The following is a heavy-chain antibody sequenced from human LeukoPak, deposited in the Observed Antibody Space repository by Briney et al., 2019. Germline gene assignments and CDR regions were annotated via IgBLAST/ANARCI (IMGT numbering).Heavy chain of an antibody. V-gene: IGHV3-30*04. D-gene: IGHD3-10*01. CDR2: ISYDGSNK. CDR1: GFTFSSYA. Sequence: PGRSLRLSCAASGFTFSSYAMHWVRQAPGKGLEWVAVISYDGSNKYYADSVKGRFTISRDNSKNTLYLQMNSLRAEDTAVYYCVRDWRGSGSYYFDYWGQGTLVTVSS. J-gene: IGHJ4*02. CDR3: VRDWRGSGSYYFDY.